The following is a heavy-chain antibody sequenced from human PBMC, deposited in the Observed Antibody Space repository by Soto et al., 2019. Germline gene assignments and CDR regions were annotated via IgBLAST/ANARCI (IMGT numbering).Heavy chain of an antibody. CDR3: ARQLATVTDDAFDI. CDR2: INPNSGGT. V-gene: IGHV1-2*04. CDR1: GDTFTGYY. Sequence: ASVKVSCKASGDTFTGYYMHWVRQAPGQGLEWMGWINPNSGGTNYAQKFQGWVTMTRDTSISTAYMELSRLRSDDTAVYYCARQLATVTDDAFDIWGQGTMVTVSS. D-gene: IGHD4-17*01. J-gene: IGHJ3*02.